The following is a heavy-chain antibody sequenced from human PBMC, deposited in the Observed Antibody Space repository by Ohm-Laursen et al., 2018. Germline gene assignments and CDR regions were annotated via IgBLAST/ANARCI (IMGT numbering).Heavy chain of an antibody. V-gene: IGHV3-9*01. Sequence: SLRLSCSASGFTFDDYAMHWVRQAPGKGLEWVSGISWNSGSIGYADSVKGRFTISRDNAKNSLYLQMNSLRAEDTAVYYCAREGAARGVVGNWGQGTLVTVSS. CDR3: AREGAARGVVGN. CDR2: ISWNSGSI. D-gene: IGHD6-6*01. CDR1: GFTFDDYA. J-gene: IGHJ4*02.